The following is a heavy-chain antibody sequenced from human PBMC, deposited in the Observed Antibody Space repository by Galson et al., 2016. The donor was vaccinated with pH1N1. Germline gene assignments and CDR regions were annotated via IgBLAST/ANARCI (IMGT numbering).Heavy chain of an antibody. Sequence: SLRLSCAASGFLFSDYAMHWVRQAPGKALEWVSGIAWNSGIIGYADSVKGRFTISRDNAKNSLYLQMNALRPKDTALYHCVKDIVSSGYDFTFDQWGQGILVTVSS. V-gene: IGHV3-9*01. D-gene: IGHD5-12*01. CDR1: GFLFSDYA. CDR2: IAWNSGII. J-gene: IGHJ4*02. CDR3: VKDIVSSGYDFTFDQ.